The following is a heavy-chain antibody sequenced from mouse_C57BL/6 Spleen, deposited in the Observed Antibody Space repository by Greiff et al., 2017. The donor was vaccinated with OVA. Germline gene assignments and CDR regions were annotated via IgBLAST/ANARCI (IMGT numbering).Heavy chain of an antibody. CDR1: GYSFTGYY. D-gene: IGHD2-3*01. V-gene: IGHV1-42*01. J-gene: IGHJ4*01. CDR2: INPSTGGT. Sequence: VQLQQSGPDLVKPGASVKISCKASGYSFTGYYMNWVKQSPEKSLEWIGEINPSTGGTTYNQKFKAKATLTVDKSSSTAYMQLKSLTSEDSAVYYCARGGLLRHYAMDYWGQGTSVTVSS. CDR3: ARGGLLRHYAMDY.